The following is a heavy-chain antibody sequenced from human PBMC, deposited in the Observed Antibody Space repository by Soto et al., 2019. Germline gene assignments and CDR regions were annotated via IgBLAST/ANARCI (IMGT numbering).Heavy chain of an antibody. CDR3: ARARMVRGIIYYYGMDV. V-gene: IGHV4-31*03. J-gene: IGHJ6*02. CDR2: IYYSGRT. Sequence: QVQLQESGPGLVKSSQTLSLTCTVSGGSISSDGNYWSWIRQHPGKGLEGIGSIYYSGRTFYNPSLKSRVTISVDTSKNQFSLTLTSVTAADTAVYYCARARMVRGIIYYYGMDVWGQGTTVTVSS. D-gene: IGHD3-10*01. CDR1: GGSISSDGNY.